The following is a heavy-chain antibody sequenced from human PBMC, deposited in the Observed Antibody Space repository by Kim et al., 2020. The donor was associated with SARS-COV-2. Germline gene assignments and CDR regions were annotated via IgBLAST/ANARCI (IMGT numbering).Heavy chain of an antibody. CDR3: AKENGGYEWNYDYGMDV. CDR2: ITASGGDT. D-gene: IGHD3-3*01. J-gene: IGHJ6*02. Sequence: GGSLRLSCEASEFTFSNFAMTWVRQAPGKGLEWVSAITASGGDTYYADSVKGRSTISRDNSKKALFLQIHSLRAEDTAIYYCAKENGGYEWNYDYGMDVWGQGTTITVSS. CDR1: EFTFSNFA. V-gene: IGHV3-23*01.